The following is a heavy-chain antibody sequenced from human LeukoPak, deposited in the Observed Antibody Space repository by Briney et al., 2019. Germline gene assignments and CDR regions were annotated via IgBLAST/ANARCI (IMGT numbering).Heavy chain of an antibody. J-gene: IGHJ4*02. Sequence: ASVKVSCKASGYTFTGYYMHWVRQAPGQGLEWMGWINPNSGGSNYAQKFQGRVTMTRDTSISTAYMELSRLRSDDTAVYYCARGYYDYVWGSYRSPIHCDYWGQGTLVTVSS. V-gene: IGHV1-2*02. CDR2: INPNSGGS. CDR1: GYTFTGYY. D-gene: IGHD3-16*02. CDR3: ARGYYDYVWGSYRSPIHCDY.